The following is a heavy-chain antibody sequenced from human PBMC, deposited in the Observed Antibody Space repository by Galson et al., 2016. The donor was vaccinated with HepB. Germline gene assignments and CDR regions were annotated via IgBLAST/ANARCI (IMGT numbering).Heavy chain of an antibody. V-gene: IGHV3-33*01. CDR3: ARDPGSSSWKNIFDY. D-gene: IGHD6-13*01. CDR2: LWFDGDKK. J-gene: IGHJ4*02. CDR1: GFTFSNFG. Sequence: SLRLSCAASGFTFSNFGMHWVRQAPGKGPEWVAVLWFDGDKKYYTDSMKDRVIISRDNSKNTLYLDLNSLRVEDTAVYYCARDPGSSSWKNIFDYWGQGTLVTVSS.